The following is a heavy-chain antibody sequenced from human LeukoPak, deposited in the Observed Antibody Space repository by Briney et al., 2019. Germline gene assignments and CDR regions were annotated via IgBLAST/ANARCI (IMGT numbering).Heavy chain of an antibody. CDR1: GFTFSSYA. J-gene: IGHJ4*02. D-gene: IGHD6-6*01. CDR3: AKDGEYSSSSGDY. V-gene: IGHV3-23*01. CDR2: ISGSGGSA. Sequence: PGGSLRLSCAASGFTFSSYAMSWVRQAPGKGLEWVSAISGSGGSAYYADSVKGRFTISRDNSKNTLYLQMNSLRAEDTAVYYCAKDGEYSSSSGDYWGQGTLVTVSS.